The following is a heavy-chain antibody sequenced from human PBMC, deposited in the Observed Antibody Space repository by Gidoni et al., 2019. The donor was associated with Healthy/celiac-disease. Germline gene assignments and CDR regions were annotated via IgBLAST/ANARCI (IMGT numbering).Heavy chain of an antibody. CDR1: GFTVSSNY. J-gene: IGHJ3*02. CDR2: IYSGGST. Sequence: EVQLVETGGGLIQPGGSLRLSCAASGFTVSSNYMSWVRQDPGKGLEWVSVIYSGGSTYYADSVKGRFTISRDNSKNTLYLQMNSLRAEDTAVYYCARGRPPMGRLAYSIGGAFDIWGQGTMVTVSS. CDR3: ARGRPPMGRLAYSIGGAFDI. D-gene: IGHD2-21*01. V-gene: IGHV3-53*02.